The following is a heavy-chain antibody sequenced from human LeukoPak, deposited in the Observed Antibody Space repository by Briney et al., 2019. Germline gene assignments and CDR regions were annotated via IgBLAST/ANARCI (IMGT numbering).Heavy chain of an antibody. V-gene: IGHV3-30-3*01. CDR3: ARAGDY. CDR2: ILYDGSNK. Sequence: PGGSLRLSCAASGFTFSSYAMHWVRQAPGKGLEWVAVILYDGSNKYYADSVKGRFTISRDNSKNTLYLQMNSLRAEDTAVYYCARAGDYWGQGTLVTVSS. CDR1: GFTFSSYA. J-gene: IGHJ4*02.